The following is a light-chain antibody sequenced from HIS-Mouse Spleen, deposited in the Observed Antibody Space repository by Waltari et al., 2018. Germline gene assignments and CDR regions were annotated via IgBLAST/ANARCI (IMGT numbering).Light chain of an antibody. CDR2: SNN. CDR1: SSNIGSNP. V-gene: IGLV1-44*01. J-gene: IGLJ3*02. CDR3: AAWDDSLNGWV. Sequence: QSVLTQPPSASGTPGQRVTISCSGSSSNIGSNPVNWYQQLPGTAPKPLSYSNNQRPSGVPDRFSGSKSGTSASLAISGLQSEDEADYYCAAWDDSLNGWVFGGGTKLTVL.